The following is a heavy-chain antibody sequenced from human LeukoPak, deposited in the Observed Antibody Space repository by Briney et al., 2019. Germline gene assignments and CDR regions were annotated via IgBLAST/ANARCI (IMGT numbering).Heavy chain of an antibody. D-gene: IGHD3-3*01. V-gene: IGHV4-39*07. Sequence: SETLSLTCTVSGGSISSSSYYWGWIRQPPGKGLEWIGSIYYSGSTYYNPSLKSRVTISVDTSKNQFSLKVGSVTAADTAVYYCARGGKYYDFWSGYYRDWFDPWGQGTLVTVSS. CDR1: GGSISSSSYY. J-gene: IGHJ5*02. CDR3: ARGGKYYDFWSGYYRDWFDP. CDR2: IYYSGST.